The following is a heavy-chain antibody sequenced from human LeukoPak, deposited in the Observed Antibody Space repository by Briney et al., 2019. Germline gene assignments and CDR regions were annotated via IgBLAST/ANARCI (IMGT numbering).Heavy chain of an antibody. D-gene: IGHD3-10*01. CDR2: INHSGST. CDR3: ARDRNYYGSGSYKTYYYYGMDV. V-gene: IGHV4-34*01. CDR1: GGSFSGYY. J-gene: IGHJ6*02. Sequence: PSETLSLTCAVYGGSFSGYYWSWIRQPPGKGLEWIGEINHSGSTNYNPSLKSRVTISVDTSKNQFSLKLSSVTAADTAVYYCARDRNYYGSGSYKTYYYYGMDVWGHGTTVTVSS.